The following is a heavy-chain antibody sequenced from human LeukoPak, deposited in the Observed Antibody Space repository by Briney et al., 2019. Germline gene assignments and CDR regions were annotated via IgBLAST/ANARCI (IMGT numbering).Heavy chain of an antibody. Sequence: ASVKVSCKASGYTFTSYAMHWVRQAPGQRLEWMGWINAGNGNTKYSQKFQGRVTITRDTSESTAYMELSSLRSEDTAVYYCAREVYYDTQYFQHWGQGTLVTVSS. D-gene: IGHD3-22*01. CDR2: INAGNGNT. V-gene: IGHV1-3*01. CDR3: AREVYYDTQYFQH. J-gene: IGHJ1*01. CDR1: GYTFTSYA.